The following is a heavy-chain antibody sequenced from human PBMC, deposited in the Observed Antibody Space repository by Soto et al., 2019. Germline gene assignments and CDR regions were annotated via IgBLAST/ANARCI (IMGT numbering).Heavy chain of an antibody. Sequence: GGSLGLSCAASGFTFSTYAMHWVRQAPGKGLEWVAVISYDGSNKYYADSVKGRFTIFRDNSKNTLYLQMNSLRAEDTAVYYCARDNNDSLDYWGQGTLVTVSS. V-gene: IGHV3-30-3*01. D-gene: IGHD2-15*01. J-gene: IGHJ4*02. CDR3: ARDNNDSLDY. CDR2: ISYDGSNK. CDR1: GFTFSTYA.